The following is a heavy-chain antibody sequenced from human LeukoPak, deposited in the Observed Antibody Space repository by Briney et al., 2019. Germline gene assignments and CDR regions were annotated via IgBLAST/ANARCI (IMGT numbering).Heavy chain of an antibody. CDR1: GYSFTSYW. CDR2: IYPGDSDT. D-gene: IGHD3-10*01. Sequence: GESLKISCKGSGYSFTSYWIGWVRQLPGKGLEWMGIIYPGDSDTRYSPSFQGQVTISADKSISTAYLQWSSLKASDTAMYYCARDAHGSGSYYTYGMDVWGKGTTVTVSS. V-gene: IGHV5-51*01. CDR3: ARDAHGSGSYYTYGMDV. J-gene: IGHJ6*04.